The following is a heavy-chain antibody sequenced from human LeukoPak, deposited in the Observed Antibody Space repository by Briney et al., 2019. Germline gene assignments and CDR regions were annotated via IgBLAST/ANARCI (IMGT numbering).Heavy chain of an antibody. D-gene: IGHD3-10*01. J-gene: IGHJ6*02. Sequence: PGGSLRLSCAASGFTFSDYYMSWIRQAPGKGLEWVSYISSSGSTIYYADSVKGRFTISRDNAKNSLYLQMNSLRAEDTGVYYCARDAHHYYGSGYGMDVWGQGTTVTVSS. CDR2: ISSSGSTI. CDR1: GFTFSDYY. CDR3: ARDAHHYYGSGYGMDV. V-gene: IGHV3-11*01.